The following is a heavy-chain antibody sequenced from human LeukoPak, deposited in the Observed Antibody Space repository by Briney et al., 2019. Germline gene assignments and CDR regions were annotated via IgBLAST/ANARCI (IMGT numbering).Heavy chain of an antibody. V-gene: IGHV4-39*01. D-gene: IGHD7-27*01. CDR3: ARLDWGSRGSGSFDI. CDR1: GGSISSGGYY. Sequence: SETLSLTCTVSGGSISSGGYYWGWIRQSPGKGLEWIGSIYYSGSTYYDASLKSRVAVSVDTSKNQFSLKVRSVTAADTAVYFCARLDWGSRGSGSFDIWGQGTLVTVSS. CDR2: IYYSGST. J-gene: IGHJ1*01.